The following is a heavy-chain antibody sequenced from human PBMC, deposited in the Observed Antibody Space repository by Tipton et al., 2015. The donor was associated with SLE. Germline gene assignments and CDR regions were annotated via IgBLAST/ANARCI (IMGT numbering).Heavy chain of an antibody. CDR1: SGYISGYY. V-gene: IGHV4-59*01. CDR2: IYSSGST. Sequence: TLSLTCTVSSGYISGYYWSWIRQPPGKGLEWIGFIYSSGSTKYNPSLKSRISISLDRSKNQFSLRLTSVTAADTAVYYCARTYYDYYAMDVWGQGTTVTVSS. CDR3: ARTYYDYYAMDV. J-gene: IGHJ6*02.